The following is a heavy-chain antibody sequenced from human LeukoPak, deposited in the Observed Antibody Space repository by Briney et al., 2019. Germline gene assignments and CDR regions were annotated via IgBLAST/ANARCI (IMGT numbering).Heavy chain of an antibody. V-gene: IGHV4-31*03. CDR1: GVSFSSGGYY. D-gene: IGHD3-9*01. CDR3: ARFYYYDILTGYYGGDYFDY. J-gene: IGHJ4*02. Sequence: PSETLSLTCTVSGVSFSSGGYYWGWLGQHPGLDLEGIGYIYYSGSTYYNPSLKSRVTISVDTSKNQFSLKLSSVTAADTAVYYCARFYYYDILTGYYGGDYFDYWGQGTLVTVSS. CDR2: IYYSGST.